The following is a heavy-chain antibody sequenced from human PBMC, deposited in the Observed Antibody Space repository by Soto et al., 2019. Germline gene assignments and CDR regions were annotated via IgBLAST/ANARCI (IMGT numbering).Heavy chain of an antibody. V-gene: IGHV3-7*01. J-gene: IGHJ3*02. Sequence: HPGGSLRLSCAASGFTFSSYWMSWVRQAPGKGLEWVANIKQDGSEKYYVDSVKGRFTISRDNAKNSLYLQMNSLRAEDTAVYYCAKDVPSTGYRRDGDAFDIWGQGTMVTVSS. CDR3: AKDVPSTGYRRDGDAFDI. CDR2: IKQDGSEK. D-gene: IGHD6-13*01. CDR1: GFTFSSYW.